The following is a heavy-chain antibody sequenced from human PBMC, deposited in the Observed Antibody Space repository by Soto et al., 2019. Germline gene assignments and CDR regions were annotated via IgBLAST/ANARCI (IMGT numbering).Heavy chain of an antibody. CDR2: IYYSGST. CDR3: ARHEVDTYYYDSSGGDFDY. V-gene: IGHV4-39*01. Sequence: SETPFPPCTVSGGSISHNSYYWGWVRQPPGERAVWIWSIYYSGSTYYNPSLKSRVTISVDTSKNQFSLKLSSVTAADTAVYYCARHEVDTYYYDSSGGDFDYWGQGTLVTVSS. CDR1: GGSISHNSYY. J-gene: IGHJ4*02. D-gene: IGHD3-22*01.